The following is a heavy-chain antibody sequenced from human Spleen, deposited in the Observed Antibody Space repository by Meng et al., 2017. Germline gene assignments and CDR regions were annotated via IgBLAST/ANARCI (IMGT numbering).Heavy chain of an antibody. V-gene: IGHV1-18*01. J-gene: IGHJ4*02. CDR1: GYTFGNYG. D-gene: IGHD4-23*01. CDR3: ARGGDYGGIDY. CDR2: INTNNGDT. Sequence: QVQLVQSGAEVTKPGASVTVSCKASGYTFGNYGISWVRQAPGQGPEWMGWINTNNGDTQYAQKFQGRVTMTTDTSTSTVYMELRSLRSDDTAVYYCARGGDYGGIDYWGQGTLVTVSS.